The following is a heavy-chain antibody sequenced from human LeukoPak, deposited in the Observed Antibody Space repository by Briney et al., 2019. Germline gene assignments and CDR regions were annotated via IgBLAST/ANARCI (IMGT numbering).Heavy chain of an antibody. CDR3: AKQLGYCSDGSCYFPY. V-gene: IGHV3-48*01. D-gene: IGHD2-15*01. CDR2: ISSSGSTI. Sequence: GGSLRLSCAASGFTFSNAWMNWVRQAPGKGLEWVSYISSSGSTIYYADSVKGRFTISRDNSKNTLYLQMSSLRADDTAVYYCAKQLGYCSDGSCYFPYWGQGTLVTVSS. J-gene: IGHJ4*02. CDR1: GFTFSNAW.